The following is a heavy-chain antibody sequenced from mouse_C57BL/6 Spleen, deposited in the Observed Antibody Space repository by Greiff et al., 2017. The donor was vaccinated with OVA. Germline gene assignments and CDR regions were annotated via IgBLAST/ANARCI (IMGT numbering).Heavy chain of an antibody. CDR1: GYTFTSYN. CDR3: ARKDYGSSYGYFDV. CDR2: IYPGNGDT. J-gene: IGHJ1*03. V-gene: IGHV1-12*01. Sequence: LQESGAELVRPGASVKMSCKASGYTFTSYNMHWVKQTPRQGLEWIGAIYPGNGDTSYNQKFKGKATLTVDKSSSTAYMQLSSLTSEDSAVYFCARKDYGSSYGYFDVWGTGTTVTVSS. D-gene: IGHD1-1*01.